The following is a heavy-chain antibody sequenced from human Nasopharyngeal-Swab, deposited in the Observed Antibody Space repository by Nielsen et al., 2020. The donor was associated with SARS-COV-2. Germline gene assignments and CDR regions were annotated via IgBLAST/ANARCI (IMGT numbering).Heavy chain of an antibody. J-gene: IGHJ4*02. CDR3: AKDTSGWFLDY. CDR2: ISYDGSNK. V-gene: IGHV3-30*18. Sequence: GEPLKISCAASGFTFSSYGMHWVSQAPGKGLEWVAVISYDGSNKYYVDSVKGRFTISRDNSKNTLYLQMNSLSAVDTAVYYCAKDTSGWFLDYWSQGTLVTVSS. D-gene: IGHD6-19*01. CDR1: GFTFSSYG.